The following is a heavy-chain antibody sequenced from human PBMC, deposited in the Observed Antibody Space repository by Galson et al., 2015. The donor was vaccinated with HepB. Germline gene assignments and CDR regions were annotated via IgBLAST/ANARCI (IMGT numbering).Heavy chain of an antibody. Sequence: SLRLSCAASGFTFSSYAMHWVRQAPGKGLEWVAVISYDGSNKYYADSVKGRFTISRDNSKNTLHLQMNSLRAEDTAVYYCARGQNWKDDYYGMDVWGQGTTVTVSS. CDR1: GFTFSSYA. J-gene: IGHJ6*02. CDR2: ISYDGSNK. V-gene: IGHV3-30*04. D-gene: IGHD1-1*01. CDR3: ARGQNWKDDYYGMDV.